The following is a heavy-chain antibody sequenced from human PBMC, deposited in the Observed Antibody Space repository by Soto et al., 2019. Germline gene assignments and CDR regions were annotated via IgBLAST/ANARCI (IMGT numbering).Heavy chain of an antibody. CDR1: VFTFSSFW. CDR3: ARGPAFPPFFDY. CDR2: IKQDGSET. Sequence: GALRLSCAASVFTFSSFWMSWVRQAPGKGLEWVANIKQDGSETYYVDSVKGRFTISRDNAKKSLYLQMDSLRTEDTAIYYCARGPAFPPFFDYWGQGTLVTVSS. J-gene: IGHJ4*02. V-gene: IGHV3-7*03. D-gene: IGHD2-2*01.